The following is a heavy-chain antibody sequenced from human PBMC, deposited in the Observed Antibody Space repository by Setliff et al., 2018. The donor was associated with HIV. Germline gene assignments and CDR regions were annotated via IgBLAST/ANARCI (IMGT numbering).Heavy chain of an antibody. J-gene: IGHJ4*02. CDR3: ARDRLTYYFDY. Sequence: PSETLSLTCAVYGGSFSGYHWNWIRQSAGKGLQWIGRIYDSGTTKYNPSLKSRVTMSLDTSKNQFSLNLDSVTAADTAVYYCARDRLTYYFDYWGQGILVTVSS. CDR1: GGSFSGYH. D-gene: IGHD3-22*01. CDR2: IYDSGTT. V-gene: IGHV4-4*07.